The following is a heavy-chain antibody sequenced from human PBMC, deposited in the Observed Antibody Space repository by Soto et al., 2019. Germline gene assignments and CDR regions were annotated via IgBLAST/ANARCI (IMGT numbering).Heavy chain of an antibody. Sequence: ASVKVSCKASCYTFTSYGIRWVRQAPGHGRAWMGWISAYNGNTNYAQKLPGRVTMTTDTSASTAYMELRSLRSDDTAVYYCARDFPPLFRGSGSYYNQRRPYFDYWGQGTLVTVSS. V-gene: IGHV1-18*04. D-gene: IGHD3-10*01. CDR1: CYTFTSYG. J-gene: IGHJ4*02. CDR2: ISAYNGNT. CDR3: ARDFPPLFRGSGSYYNQRRPYFDY.